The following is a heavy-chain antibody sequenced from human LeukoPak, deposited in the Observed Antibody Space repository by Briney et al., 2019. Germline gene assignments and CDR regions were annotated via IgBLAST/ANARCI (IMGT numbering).Heavy chain of an antibody. CDR3: ARGPENDY. V-gene: IGHV3-21*01. CDR1: GFTFNSYS. Sequence: GGSLRLSCAASGFTFNSYSMNWVRQAPGKGLEWVSSISSSSSYIYYADSVKGRLTISRDNAKSSLYLQMNSLRAEDTAVYYCARGPENDYWGQGTLVTVSS. CDR2: ISSSSSYI. J-gene: IGHJ4*02.